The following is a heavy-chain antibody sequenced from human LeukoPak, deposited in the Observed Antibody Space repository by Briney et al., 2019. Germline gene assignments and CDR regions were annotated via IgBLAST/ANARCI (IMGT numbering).Heavy chain of an antibody. V-gene: IGHV3-30*18. J-gene: IGHJ4*02. CDR1: GFTFSNYV. CDR2: ISFDGSQE. Sequence: GGSLRLSCAASGFTFSNYVMHWVRQAPGKGLEWVAVISFDGSQEYYADSVKGRFTISRDNSNDTVYLQMNSLAAEDTALYYCAKPVYSRGWYASTFDCWGQGTLVTVSS. D-gene: IGHD6-19*01. CDR3: AKPVYSRGWYASTFDC.